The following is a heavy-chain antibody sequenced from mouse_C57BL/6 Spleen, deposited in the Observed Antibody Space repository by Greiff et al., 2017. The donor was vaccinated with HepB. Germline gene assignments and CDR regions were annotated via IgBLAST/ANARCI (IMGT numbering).Heavy chain of an antibody. D-gene: IGHD2-3*01. V-gene: IGHV2-2*01. CDR1: GFSLTSYG. Sequence: VQLQQSGPGLVQPSQSLSITCTVSGFSLTSYGVHWVRQSPGRGLEWLGVIWSGGSTDYNAAFISRLSISKDNSKSQVFFKMNSLQAYDTAIYYCASNDGYPFAYWGQGTLVTVSA. J-gene: IGHJ3*01. CDR3: ASNDGYPFAY. CDR2: IWSGGST.